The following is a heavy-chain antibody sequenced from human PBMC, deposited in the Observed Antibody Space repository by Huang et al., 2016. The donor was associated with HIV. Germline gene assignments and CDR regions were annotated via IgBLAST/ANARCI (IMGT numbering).Heavy chain of an antibody. CDR1: GYTFTTYA. Sequence: QVQLVQSASELRKPGASVKISCTSSGYTFTTYAVNWVRQAPGQGLEWMGWINNDTGDPTYGHGFTGRFVFSLDTSVSTAYLQISSLKPEDTAVYYCARAGVPDASFAFDIWGQGTMVTVSS. J-gene: IGHJ3*02. V-gene: IGHV7-4-1*02. D-gene: IGHD2-2*01. CDR2: INNDTGDP. CDR3: ARAGVPDASFAFDI.